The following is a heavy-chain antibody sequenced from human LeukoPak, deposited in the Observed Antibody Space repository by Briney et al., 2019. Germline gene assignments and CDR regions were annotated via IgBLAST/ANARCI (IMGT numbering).Heavy chain of an antibody. CDR3: ARVEGERYFDWLHVGADY. Sequence: SETLSLTCTVSGGSISSYYWSWIRQPPGKGLERIGSIYYSASTNYNPSLKSRVTISLDTSKNQFSLKLSSMTAADTAVYYCARVEGERYFDWLHVGADYWGQGTLVTVSS. V-gene: IGHV4-59*01. D-gene: IGHD3-9*01. CDR1: GGSISSYY. CDR2: IYYSAST. J-gene: IGHJ4*02.